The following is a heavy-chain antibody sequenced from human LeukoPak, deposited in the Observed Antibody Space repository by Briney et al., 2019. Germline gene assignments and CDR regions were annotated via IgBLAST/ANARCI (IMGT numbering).Heavy chain of an antibody. D-gene: IGHD3-10*01. CDR3: AKDGTYYYGSGSYYNVNWFDP. CDR1: GFTFSDYY. Sequence: GGSLRLSCAASGFTFSDYYMSWIRQAPGKGLEWVSAISGSGGSTYYADSVKGRFTISRDNSKNTLYLQMNSLRAEDTAVYYCAKDGTYYYGSGSYYNVNWFDPWGQGTLVTVSS. CDR2: ISGSGGST. J-gene: IGHJ5*02. V-gene: IGHV3-23*01.